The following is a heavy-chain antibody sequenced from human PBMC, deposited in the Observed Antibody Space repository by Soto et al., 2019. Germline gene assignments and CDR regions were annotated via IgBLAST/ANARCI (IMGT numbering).Heavy chain of an antibody. V-gene: IGHV4-39*01. Sequence: SETLSLTCTVSGVSISNSSYYWGWIRRPPGKGLEWIGTIYYSGITYYNPSLKSRVTISVDTYKNQYSLKKTSVTAADTAVYYCARHGSNWGQGTLVTVSS. J-gene: IGHJ4*02. CDR1: GVSISNSSYY. CDR3: ARHGSN. CDR2: IYYSGIT.